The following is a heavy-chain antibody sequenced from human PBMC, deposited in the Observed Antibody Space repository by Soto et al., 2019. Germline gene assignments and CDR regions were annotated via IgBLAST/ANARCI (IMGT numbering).Heavy chain of an antibody. J-gene: IGHJ4*02. CDR3: AARGIAAAFFV. V-gene: IGHV3-23*01. CDR2: ISGGGAGT. CDR1: GFTSSSHA. D-gene: IGHD6-13*01. Sequence: GSLRLSCAASGFTSSSHAMSWVRQAPGKGLEWVSAISGGGAGTYYADSVKGRFTISRDNSKNTLYLQMNSLRAEDTAVYYCAARGIAAAFFVGGQGTLVTVSS.